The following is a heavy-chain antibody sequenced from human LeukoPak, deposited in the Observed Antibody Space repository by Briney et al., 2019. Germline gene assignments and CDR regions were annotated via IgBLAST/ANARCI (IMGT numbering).Heavy chain of an antibody. V-gene: IGHV5-51*01. D-gene: IGHD3-16*01. Sequence: GASLKISCKGSGYSFTSYWIAWVRQLPGKGLEWMGIIYPGDSDTRYSPSFQGQVTISADKSISTVYLQWSSLKASDTAMYYCARSANQGGVWVWGQGTLVTASS. CDR3: ARSANQGGVWV. J-gene: IGHJ4*02. CDR1: GYSFTSYW. CDR2: IYPGDSDT.